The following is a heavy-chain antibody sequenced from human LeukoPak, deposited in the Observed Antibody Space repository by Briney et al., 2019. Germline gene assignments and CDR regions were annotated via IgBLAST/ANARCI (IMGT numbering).Heavy chain of an antibody. J-gene: IGHJ6*03. V-gene: IGHV4-34*01. CDR2: INHSGST. D-gene: IGHD5-18*01. CDR3: ARTTEGGYTYDYFYYYYMDV. Sequence: SETLSLTCAVYGGSFSGYYWSWIRQPPGKGLEWIGEINHSGSTNYNPSLKSRVTIPVDTSKNQFSLKLSSVTAADTAVYYCARTTEGGYTYDYFYYYYMDVWGKGPRSPSP. CDR1: GGSFSGYY.